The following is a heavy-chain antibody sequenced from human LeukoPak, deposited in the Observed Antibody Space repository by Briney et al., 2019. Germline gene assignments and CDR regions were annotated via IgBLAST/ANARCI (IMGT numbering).Heavy chain of an antibody. J-gene: IGHJ4*02. Sequence: SETLSLTCAVYGGSFSGYYWSWIRQPPGKGLEWIGEINHSGSTNYNPSLKSRVTISVDTSKNQFSLRLSSVTAADTAVYYCARVRKQWLVPFDYWGQGTLVTVSS. V-gene: IGHV4-34*01. CDR2: INHSGST. CDR3: ARVRKQWLVPFDY. D-gene: IGHD6-19*01. CDR1: GGSFSGYY.